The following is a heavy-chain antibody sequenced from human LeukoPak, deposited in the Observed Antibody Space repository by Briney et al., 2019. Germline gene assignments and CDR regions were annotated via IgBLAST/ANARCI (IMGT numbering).Heavy chain of an antibody. D-gene: IGHD4-17*01. V-gene: IGHV3-23*01. CDR2: ISGIGDRT. CDR3: AKDANGDYIGAFDM. J-gene: IGHJ3*02. CDR1: EITAISYA. Sequence: GGPERLYCAATEITAISYAMTWVRQAPGKGLDWVSSISGIGDRTMYADSVKGRFTISRDNFKNTLYLQMTSLRAHDTAVYHCAKDANGDYIGAFDMCGDRKLFSVSS.